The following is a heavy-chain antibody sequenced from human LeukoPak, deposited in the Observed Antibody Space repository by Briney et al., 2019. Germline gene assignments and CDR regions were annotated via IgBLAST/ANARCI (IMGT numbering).Heavy chain of an antibody. J-gene: IGHJ6*03. V-gene: IGHV4-39*01. D-gene: IGHD3-3*01. CDR3: ARQISDYYYYYIDV. CDR1: SGSISSSHYY. Sequence: SETLSLTCTVSSGSISSSHYYWDWIRQPPGKGLEWIGTIYYSGTTYYNPSLESRDTISVDASKNQFYLMLNSVTAADTAVYYCARQISDYYYYYIDVWGKGTTVTVSS. CDR2: IYYSGTT.